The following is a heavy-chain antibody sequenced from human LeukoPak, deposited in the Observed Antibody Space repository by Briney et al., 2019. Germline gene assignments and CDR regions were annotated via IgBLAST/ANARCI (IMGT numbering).Heavy chain of an antibody. CDR1: GYTFTSYY. Sequence: GASVKVSCKASGYTFTSYYMHWVRQAPGQGLEWMGIINPSGGSTSYAQKFQGRVTMTRDTSTSTVYMELSSLRSEDTAVYYCARMRGSYYVDQADAFDIWGQGTMVTVSS. CDR3: ARMRGSYYVDQADAFDI. D-gene: IGHD1-26*01. V-gene: IGHV1-46*01. CDR2: INPSGGST. J-gene: IGHJ3*02.